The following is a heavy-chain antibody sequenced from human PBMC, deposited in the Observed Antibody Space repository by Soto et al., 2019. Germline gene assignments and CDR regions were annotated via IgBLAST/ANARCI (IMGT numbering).Heavy chain of an antibody. V-gene: IGHV1-8*01. CDR1: GYTFTSYD. D-gene: IGHD6-19*01. J-gene: IGHJ5*02. CDR2: MNPNSGNT. Sequence: ASVKVSCKASGYTFTSYDINWVRQATGQGLEWMGWMNPNSGNTGYAQKFQGRVTMTRNTSISTAYMELSSLRSEDTAVYYCARGPLSKQWLVPTLRWSDPWGQGTPVTVSS. CDR3: ARGPLSKQWLVPTLRWSDP.